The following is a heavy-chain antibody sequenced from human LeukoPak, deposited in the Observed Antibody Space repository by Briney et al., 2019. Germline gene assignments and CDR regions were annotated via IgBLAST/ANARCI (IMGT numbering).Heavy chain of an antibody. CDR2: IYSGGST. Sequence: PGGSLRLSCAASGFTVSSNYMSWVGQAPGKGLEWASVIYSGGSTYYADSVKGRFTISRDNSKNTLYLQMNSLRAEDTAVYYCARAGASCSGGSCYPLDAFDIWGQETMVTVSS. J-gene: IGHJ3*02. V-gene: IGHV3-53*01. D-gene: IGHD2-15*01. CDR3: ARAGASCSGGSCYPLDAFDI. CDR1: GFTVSSNY.